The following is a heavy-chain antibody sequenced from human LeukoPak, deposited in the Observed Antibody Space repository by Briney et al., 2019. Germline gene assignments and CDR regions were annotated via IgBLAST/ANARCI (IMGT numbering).Heavy chain of an antibody. CDR1: GYTFTGYS. J-gene: IGHJ5*02. CDR3: ARDNSVGDTAWWFDP. Sequence: ASVKVSCKASGYTFTGYSMHWVRQAPGQGLEWMGLINPSGSSTSYAQKFQGRLSLTRDMSTSTDYMELSSLRSEDTAVYYCARDNSVGDTAWWFDPWGQGTLVTVSS. CDR2: INPSGSST. V-gene: IGHV1-46*01. D-gene: IGHD1-26*01.